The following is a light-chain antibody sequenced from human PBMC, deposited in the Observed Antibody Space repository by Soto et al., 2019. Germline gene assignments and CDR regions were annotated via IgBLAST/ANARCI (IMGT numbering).Light chain of an antibody. V-gene: IGKV1-5*03. CDR3: QQYNSYPRT. CDR1: QDIGHS. J-gene: IGKJ5*01. CDR2: RAS. Sequence: IQMTPSPSSLTASVGARVPFTCRASQDIGHSLAWYQQKPGKAPNLLIYRASSLHSGVPSRFSGSGSGTEFTLTISSLQPDDFATYYCQQYNSYPRTFGQGTRLEIK.